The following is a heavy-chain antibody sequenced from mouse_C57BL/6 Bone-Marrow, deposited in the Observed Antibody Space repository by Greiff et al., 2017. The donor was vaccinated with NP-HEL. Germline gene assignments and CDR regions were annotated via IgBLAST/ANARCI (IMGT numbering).Heavy chain of an antibody. Sequence: ESGPGLVKPSQSLSLTCSVTGYSITSGYYWNWIRQFPGNKLEWMGYISYDGSNNYNPSLKNRISITRDTSKNQFFLKLNSVTTEDTATYYCARAHDGYYPFADWGQGTLVTVSA. CDR3: ARAHDGYYPFAD. CDR1: GYSITSGYY. D-gene: IGHD2-3*01. J-gene: IGHJ3*01. CDR2: ISYDGSN. V-gene: IGHV3-6*01.